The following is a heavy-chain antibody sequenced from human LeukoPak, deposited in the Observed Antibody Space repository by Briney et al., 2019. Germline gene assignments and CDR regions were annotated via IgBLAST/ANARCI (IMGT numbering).Heavy chain of an antibody. Sequence: SETLSLTCAVYGGSFSGYYWSWIRQPPGKGLEWIGEINHSGSTNYNPSLKSRVTISVDTSKNQFSLKLSSVTAADTAVYYCARHPLLRQPDYWGQGTLVTVSS. J-gene: IGHJ4*02. CDR1: GGSFSGYY. CDR2: INHSGST. V-gene: IGHV4-34*01. D-gene: IGHD6-13*01. CDR3: ARHPLLRQPDY.